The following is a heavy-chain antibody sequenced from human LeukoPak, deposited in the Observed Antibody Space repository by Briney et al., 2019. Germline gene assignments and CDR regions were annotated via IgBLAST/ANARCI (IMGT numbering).Heavy chain of an antibody. D-gene: IGHD3-10*01. CDR1: GYSISSDYY. V-gene: IGHV4-38-2*02. CDR3: ARDFYGSGSWNWFDP. J-gene: IGHJ5*02. Sequence: SETLSLTCTVSGYSISSDYYWGWIRQPPGKGLEWIGSIYHSGSTYYNPSLKSRVTISVDTSKNQFSLKLSSVTAADTAVYYCARDFYGSGSWNWFDPWGQGTLVTVSS. CDR2: IYHSGST.